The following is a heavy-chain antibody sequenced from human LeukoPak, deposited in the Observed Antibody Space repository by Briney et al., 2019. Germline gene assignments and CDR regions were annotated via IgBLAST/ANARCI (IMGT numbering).Heavy chain of an antibody. CDR2: ISATGDST. CDR3: AKGWPIAGDIKDWFDS. V-gene: IGHV3-23*01. Sequence: PGGSLGLSCGASGFSFSSYAMSWVRQAPGKGPEWVSAISATGDSTYYADSVKGRLTISRDNSKSTLDLQMNSLRAEDAAVYYCAKGWPIAGDIKDWFDSWGQGTLVTVSS. D-gene: IGHD6-13*01. J-gene: IGHJ5*01. CDR1: GFSFSSYA.